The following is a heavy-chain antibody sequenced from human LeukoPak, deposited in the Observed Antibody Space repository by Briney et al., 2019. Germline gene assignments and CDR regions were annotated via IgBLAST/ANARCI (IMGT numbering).Heavy chain of an antibody. CDR1: SFTFTTFSDYV. V-gene: IGHV3-30*09. J-gene: IGHJ4*02. Sequence: GGSLSLSCAASSFTFTTFSDYVMHWARQAPGKGLERVAAVSYDGGSEYYADSVKGRFAVSRDNSKNTLYLQMRRLRPEDTAVYYCASNFYDVGGYYYRTPVQYWGQGTPVTVSS. CDR2: VSYDGGSE. D-gene: IGHD3-22*01. CDR3: ASNFYDVGGYYYRTPVQY.